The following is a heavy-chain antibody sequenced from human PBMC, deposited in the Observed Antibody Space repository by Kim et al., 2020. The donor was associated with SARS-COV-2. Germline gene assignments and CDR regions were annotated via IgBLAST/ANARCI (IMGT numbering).Heavy chain of an antibody. V-gene: IGHV1-18*01. Sequence: ASVKVSCKASGYTFTSYGISWVRQAPGQGLEWMGWISAYNGNTNYAQKLQGRVTMTTDTSTSTAYMELRSLRSDDTAVYYCARTLPRRGGNSYLDYWGQGTLVTVSS. J-gene: IGHJ4*02. CDR2: ISAYNGNT. CDR1: GYTFTSYG. CDR3: ARTLPRRGGNSYLDY. D-gene: IGHD2-21*02.